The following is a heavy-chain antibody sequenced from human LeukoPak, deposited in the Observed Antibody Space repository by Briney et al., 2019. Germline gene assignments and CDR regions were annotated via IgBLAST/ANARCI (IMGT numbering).Heavy chain of an antibody. V-gene: IGHV1-8*03. J-gene: IGHJ4*02. D-gene: IGHD6-6*01. CDR1: GYTFTSYD. Sequence: GASVKVSCKASGYTFTSYDINWVRQAAGQGLEWMGWMNPNSGNTGYAQEFQGRVTITRNTSISTAYMELSSLRSEDTAVYYCARGIAAQSGIDYWGQGTLVTVSS. CDR3: ARGIAAQSGIDY. CDR2: MNPNSGNT.